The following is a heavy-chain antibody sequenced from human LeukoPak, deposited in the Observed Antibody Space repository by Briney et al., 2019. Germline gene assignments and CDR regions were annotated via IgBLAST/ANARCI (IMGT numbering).Heavy chain of an antibody. J-gene: IGHJ5*01. Sequence: PSETLSLTYTVSGGSISSSSYYWGWIRQPPGKGLEWIGSIYYSGSTYYNPSLKSRVTISVDTSKNQFSLKLSSVTAVETAVYYCARPLTYYYDSSGYSNWFDSWGQGTLVTVCS. CDR1: GGSISSSSYY. D-gene: IGHD3-22*01. V-gene: IGHV4-39*01. CDR2: IYYSGST. CDR3: ARPLTYYYDSSGYSNWFDS.